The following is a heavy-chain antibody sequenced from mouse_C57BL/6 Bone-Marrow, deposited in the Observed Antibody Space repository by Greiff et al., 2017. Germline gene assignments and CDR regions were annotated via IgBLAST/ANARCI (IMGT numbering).Heavy chain of an antibody. D-gene: IGHD1-3*01. V-gene: IGHV1-7*01. CDR2: INPSSGYT. CDR3: DGVAPTFDV. CDR1: GYTFTSYW. J-gene: IGHJ1*03. Sequence: VQLQQSGAELAKPGASVKLSCKASGYTFTSYWMHWVKQRPGQGLEWIGYINPSSGYTKYNQKFKDKATLTADKSSSTAYMQLSSLTYEDSAGYYCDGVAPTFDVWGTGTTVTVSS.